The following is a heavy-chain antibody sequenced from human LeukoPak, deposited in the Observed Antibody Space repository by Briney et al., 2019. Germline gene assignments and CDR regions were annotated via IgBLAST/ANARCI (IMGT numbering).Heavy chain of an antibody. CDR1: GFIFSSYP. V-gene: IGHV3-64D*06. Sequence: PGGSLRLSCLTSGFIFSSYPMHWVRQPPGKGLGYVSGITSNGDSTNYADSVKGRFTISRDNSKNTLSLHMSSLRAEDTAVYYCVKDQGEYSSSWYYFDNWGQGTLVTVSS. CDR3: VKDQGEYSSSWYYFDN. D-gene: IGHD6-13*01. CDR2: ITSNGDST. J-gene: IGHJ4*02.